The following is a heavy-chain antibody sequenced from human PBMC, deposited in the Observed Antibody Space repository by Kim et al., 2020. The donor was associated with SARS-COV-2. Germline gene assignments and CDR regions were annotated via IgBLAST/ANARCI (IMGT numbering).Heavy chain of an antibody. J-gene: IGHJ4*02. V-gene: IGHV3-74*01. CDR3: ARRQFTSGWYYFDY. Sequence: ADCVKGRFTISRDNAKNTLDLQMNSLRAEDTAVYYCARRQFTSGWYYFDYWGQGTLVTVSS. D-gene: IGHD6-19*01.